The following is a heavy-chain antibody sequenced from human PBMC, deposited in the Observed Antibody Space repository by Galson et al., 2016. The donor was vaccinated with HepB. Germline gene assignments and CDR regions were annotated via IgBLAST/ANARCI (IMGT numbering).Heavy chain of an antibody. V-gene: IGHV3-20*04. J-gene: IGHJ6*02. CDR3: GRRRTIYFGYAMDV. D-gene: IGHD3-3*01. CDR1: GFTFDDYG. CDR2: INWNGGKK. Sequence: SLRLSCAASGFTFDDYGMSWVRQVPGKGLEWVSGINWNGGKKGYADSVKGRFTISRDNAKKSLYLQMNSLGAEDTPLYFCGRRRTIYFGYAMDVWGQGTTVTVSS.